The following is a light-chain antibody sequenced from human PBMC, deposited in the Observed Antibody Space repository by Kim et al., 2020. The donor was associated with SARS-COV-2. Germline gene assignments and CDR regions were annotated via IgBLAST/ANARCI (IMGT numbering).Light chain of an antibody. CDR1: QSVLSSSNNKDY. V-gene: IGKV4-1*01. Sequence: ATVNCKSSQSVLSSSNNKDYLASYQQKPGQPPNLLIYWASTRKSGVPDRFSDCGSGADFTHTISSLQAEDVAVYYCQQYYITPLTFGGGTKVEIK. J-gene: IGKJ4*01. CDR3: QQYYITPLT. CDR2: WAS.